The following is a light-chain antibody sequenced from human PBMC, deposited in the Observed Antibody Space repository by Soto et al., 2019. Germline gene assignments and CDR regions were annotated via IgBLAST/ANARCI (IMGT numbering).Light chain of an antibody. CDR1: QSISNY. CDR3: QNYNSAPLT. V-gene: IGKV1-27*01. CDR2: AAS. Sequence: DIQMTQSPSTLSASVGGGVTITCRASQSISNYLAWYQQKPRKVPKLLIYAASTLQSGVPSRFSGSGSGTDFTLTISSLQPEDVATYYCQNYNSAPLTFGGGTK. J-gene: IGKJ4*01.